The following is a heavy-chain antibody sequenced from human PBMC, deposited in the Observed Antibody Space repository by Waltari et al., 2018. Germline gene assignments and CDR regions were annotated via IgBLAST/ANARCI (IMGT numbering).Heavy chain of an antibody. Sequence: VLLLESGGGLVQSGGSLRLSCPASGFPFLSYAMNWVRQAPGKGVEWVSVISGSGGSTDYADSVKGRFTISRDNSKNTLYLQMNNLRVEDTAVYYCASSLYGDYTQIWGRVFDYWGQGTLVTVSS. D-gene: IGHD4-17*01. CDR2: ISGSGGST. J-gene: IGHJ4*02. V-gene: IGHV3-23*01. CDR1: GFPFLSYA. CDR3: ASSLYGDYTQIWGRVFDY.